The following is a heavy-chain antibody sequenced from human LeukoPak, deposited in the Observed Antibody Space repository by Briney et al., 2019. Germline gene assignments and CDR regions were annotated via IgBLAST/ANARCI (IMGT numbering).Heavy chain of an antibody. Sequence: GASVKVSCKASGYTFTSNYIHWVRQAPGQGLEWMGMIYPRDGSTSYAQKFQGRVTMTRDTSISTAYMELSRLRSDDTAIFYCARDAVAGRAEYYFDYWGQGTLVTVSP. CDR2: IYPRDGST. J-gene: IGHJ4*02. D-gene: IGHD6-19*01. CDR1: GYTFTSNY. V-gene: IGHV1-2*02. CDR3: ARDAVAGRAEYYFDY.